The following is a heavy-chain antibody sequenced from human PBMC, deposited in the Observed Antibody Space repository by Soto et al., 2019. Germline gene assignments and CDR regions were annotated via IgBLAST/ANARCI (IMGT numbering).Heavy chain of an antibody. V-gene: IGHV4-34*01. J-gene: IGHJ4*02. CDR3: ATSLWFGTQPEI. D-gene: IGHD3-10*01. CDR2: ISPSGTT. CDR1: DGSFSNNY. Sequence: SETLSLTCGVYDGSFSNNYWTWFRQPPGKGLEWIGEISPSGTTKYIPPLKSRVTISLDTSKMHSSLKVTSVTAADTAVYYCATSLWFGTQPEIWGQGTLVTVS.